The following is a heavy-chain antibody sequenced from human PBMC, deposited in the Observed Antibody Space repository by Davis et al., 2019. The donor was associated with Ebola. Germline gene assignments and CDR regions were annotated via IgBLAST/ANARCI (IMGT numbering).Heavy chain of an antibody. CDR2: IYYSGST. V-gene: IGHV4-59*01. CDR3: ARWSGSPLNAFDV. CDR1: GGSISSYY. J-gene: IGHJ3*01. D-gene: IGHD1-26*01. Sequence: MPSETLSLTCTVSGGSISSYYWSWIRQPPGKGLEWIGYIYYSGSTNYNPSLKSRVTISVDTSKNQFSLKFNFVTAADTAVYYCARWSGSPLNAFDVWGQGTMVTVSS.